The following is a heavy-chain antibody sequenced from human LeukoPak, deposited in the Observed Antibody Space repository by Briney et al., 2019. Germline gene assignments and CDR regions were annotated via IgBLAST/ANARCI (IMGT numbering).Heavy chain of an antibody. D-gene: IGHD2-15*01. Sequence: GGSLRLSCAASGFTFSSYGMHWVRQAPGKGLEWVAVISYDGSNKYYADSVKGRFTISRDNSKNTMYLQMNSLRAEDTAVYYCAKDRYGPYCSGGSCYEGYFDYWGQGTLVTVSS. CDR2: ISYDGSNK. CDR3: AKDRYGPYCSGGSCYEGYFDY. V-gene: IGHV3-30*18. CDR1: GFTFSSYG. J-gene: IGHJ4*02.